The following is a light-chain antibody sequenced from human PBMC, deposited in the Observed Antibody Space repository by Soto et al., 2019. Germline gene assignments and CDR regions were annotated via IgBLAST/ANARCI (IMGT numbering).Light chain of an antibody. CDR3: SSYTSSSSLVV. Sequence: QSALTQPASVSGSPGRSITISCTGTTSDVGGYNYVSWYQHHPGKAPKLIIYDVSDRPSGVSNRFSGYKSGNTASLTISGLQDEDEADYYCSSYTSSSSLVVFGGGTQLPVL. CDR2: DVS. J-gene: IGLJ2*01. V-gene: IGLV2-14*03. CDR1: TSDVGGYNY.